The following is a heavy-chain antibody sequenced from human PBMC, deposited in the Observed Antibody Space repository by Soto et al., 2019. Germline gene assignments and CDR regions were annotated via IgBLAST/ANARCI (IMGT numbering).Heavy chain of an antibody. CDR1: GGSISSSSYY. J-gene: IGHJ5*02. D-gene: IGHD4-17*01. Sequence: PSETLSLTCTVSGGSISSSSYYWGWIRQPPGKGLEWIGSIYYSGSTYYNPSLKSRVTISVDTSKNQFSLKLSSVTAADTAVYYCARGVIGYYGDSNNWFDTWGQGTLVTVSS. CDR2: IYYSGST. V-gene: IGHV4-39*01. CDR3: ARGVIGYYGDSNNWFDT.